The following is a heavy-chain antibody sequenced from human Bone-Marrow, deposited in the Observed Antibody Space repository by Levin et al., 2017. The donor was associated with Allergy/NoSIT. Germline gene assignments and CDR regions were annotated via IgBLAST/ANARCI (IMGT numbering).Heavy chain of an antibody. D-gene: IGHD6-19*01. J-gene: IGHJ3*02. CDR3: AKDRGWYGDAFDT. CDR1: GFTFSRYG. V-gene: IGHV3-23*01. Sequence: GESLKISCAASGFTFSRYGMSWVRQAPGKGLEWVSALSGRGGSIYYADSVRGRLTVSRDISKNTLFLQMHSLRVEDTAVYYCAKDRGWYGDAFDTWGQGTMVTVSS. CDR2: LSGRGGSI.